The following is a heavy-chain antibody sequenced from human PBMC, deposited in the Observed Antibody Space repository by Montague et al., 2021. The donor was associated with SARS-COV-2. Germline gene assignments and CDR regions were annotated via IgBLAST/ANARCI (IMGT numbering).Heavy chain of an antibody. D-gene: IGHD3-16*01. CDR1: GFTFSSYA. Sequence: SLRLSCAASGFTFSSYAMHWVRQAPGKGLEYVSVISSNGGSTHYADSVKGRFTISRDNSKNTLNLQMSSLRAEDTAVYYCVKDWAYGVWGQGTTVTVSS. J-gene: IGHJ6*02. V-gene: IGHV3-64D*09. CDR3: VKDWAYGV. CDR2: ISSNGGST.